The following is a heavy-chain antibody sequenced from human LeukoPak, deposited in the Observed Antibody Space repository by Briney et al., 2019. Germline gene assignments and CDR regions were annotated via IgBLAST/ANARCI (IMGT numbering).Heavy chain of an antibody. CDR1: GFTFSDCW. Sequence: PGGSLRLSCAASGFTFSDCWMLWVRQAPGKGLEWVAVISYDGSGKYYADSVKGRFTASRDISKNTLYLQMNSLRTEDTAVYYCAKDRVSGYYRGDYFDSWGQGILVTVSS. J-gene: IGHJ4*02. D-gene: IGHD3-22*01. V-gene: IGHV3-30*18. CDR3: AKDRVSGYYRGDYFDS. CDR2: ISYDGSGK.